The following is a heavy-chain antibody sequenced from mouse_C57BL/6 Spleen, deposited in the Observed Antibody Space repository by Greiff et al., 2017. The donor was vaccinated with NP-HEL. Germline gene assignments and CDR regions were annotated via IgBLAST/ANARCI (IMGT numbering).Heavy chain of an antibody. CDR1: GFNIKDDH. V-gene: IGHV14-4*01. J-gene: IGHJ4*01. D-gene: IGHD1-1*01. CDR2: IDPENGDT. Sequence: VQLKQSGAELVRPGASVKLSCTASGFNIKDDHMHWVKQRPEQGLEWIGWIDPENGDTEYASKFQGKATITADTSSNTAYLQLSSLTSEDTAVYYCTTPYYGSDYAMDYWGQGTSVTVSS. CDR3: TTPYYGSDYAMDY.